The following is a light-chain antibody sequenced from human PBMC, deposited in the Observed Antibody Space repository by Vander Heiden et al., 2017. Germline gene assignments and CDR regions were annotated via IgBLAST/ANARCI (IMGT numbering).Light chain of an antibody. CDR2: GAS. CDR1: QSVSSN. V-gene: IGKV3-15*01. J-gene: IGKJ1*01. CDR3: QQNNNWPPWT. Sequence: EILLTQSPATLPVSPGERATLSCRASQSVSSNLAWYQQKPGQAPRLLIYGASTRATGIPARFSGSGYGTEFTLTISSRQSEDFAVYYCQQNNNWPPWTFGQGTKVEIK.